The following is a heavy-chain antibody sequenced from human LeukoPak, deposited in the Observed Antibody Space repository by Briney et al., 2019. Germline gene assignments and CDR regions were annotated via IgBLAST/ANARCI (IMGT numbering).Heavy chain of an antibody. D-gene: IGHD3-10*02. CDR3: ARDRNVHARPTYYFDY. V-gene: IGHV3-33*01. CDR2: IWYDGSNK. Sequence: PGRSLRLSCAASGFTFSSYGMHWVRQAPGKGLEWVAVIWYDGSNKYYADSVKGRSTISRDNSKNTLYLQMNSLRAEDTAVYYCARDRNVHARPTYYFDYWGQGTLVTVSS. J-gene: IGHJ4*02. CDR1: GFTFSSYG.